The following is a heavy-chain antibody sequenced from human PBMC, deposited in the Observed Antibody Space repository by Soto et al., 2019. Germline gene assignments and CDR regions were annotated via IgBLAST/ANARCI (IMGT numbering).Heavy chain of an antibody. D-gene: IGHD6-6*01. CDR3: ARDREPEYSSSIFFDY. J-gene: IGHJ4*01. Sequence: GGSLRLSCAVSGLTVSRTQMSWVRQAPGKGLQWVSVIYSAGSTYYANAVKGRFTISRDISENKIFLELNGLTVDDTAVYYCARDREPEYSSSIFFDYWGRGTVVTV. CDR1: GLTVSRTQ. CDR2: IYSAGST. V-gene: IGHV3-53*01.